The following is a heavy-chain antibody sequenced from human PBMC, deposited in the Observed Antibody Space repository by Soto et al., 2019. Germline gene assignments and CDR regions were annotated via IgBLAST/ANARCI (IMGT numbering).Heavy chain of an antibody. CDR2: IYYSGST. Sequence: QLQLQESGPGLVKPSQTLSLTCTVSGGSISSGDYYRSWIRQPPGKGLEWIGYIYYSGSTYYNPYLQSRVTISVDTSSIQFSLDMCSVTAAETAVYYCARDASDDYGDYVGNCFDPWGQGTLVTVSS. D-gene: IGHD4-17*01. CDR1: GGSISSGDYY. V-gene: IGHV4-30-4*01. CDR3: ARDASDDYGDYVGNCFDP. J-gene: IGHJ5*02.